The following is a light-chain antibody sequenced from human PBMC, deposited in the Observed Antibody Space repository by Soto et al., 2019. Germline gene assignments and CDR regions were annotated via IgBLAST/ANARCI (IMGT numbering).Light chain of an antibody. Sequence: EIVMTQSPATLSLSPGPRAPLSCRARQSVSSKLAWYQQRPGQAPRLLIYSASTRATGIPARFSGSGSGTEFTLTISSLQSEDFAVYYCHQYNHWLTWTFGQGTKVDIK. J-gene: IGKJ1*01. CDR3: HQYNHWLTWT. CDR2: SAS. CDR1: QSVSSK. V-gene: IGKV3-15*01.